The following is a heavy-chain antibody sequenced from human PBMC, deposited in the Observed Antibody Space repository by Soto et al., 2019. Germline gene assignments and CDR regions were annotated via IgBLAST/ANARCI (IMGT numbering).Heavy chain of an antibody. J-gene: IGHJ6*02. V-gene: IGHV4-59*01. CDR1: GGSISSYY. Sequence: SETLSLTCTVSGGSISSYYWSWIRQPPGKLLYCIGYIYFSGSIIYIPSLKSRVIISVYTSKNQFSLKLSSVTAADTAFFYCAREGVTRNYYYYGMDVWGQGTTVTVSS. CDR2: IYFSGSI. D-gene: IGHD2-21*02. CDR3: AREGVTRNYYYYGMDV.